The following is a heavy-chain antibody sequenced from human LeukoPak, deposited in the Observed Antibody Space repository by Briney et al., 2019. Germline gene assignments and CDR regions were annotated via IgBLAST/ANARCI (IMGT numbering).Heavy chain of an antibody. V-gene: IGHV3-74*01. CDR1: GFALCGYW. Sequence: VGTPSLSCAPSGFALCGYWMLWVRRGPRERVVWVSRINSDGSSTGYADSVNGRFTISTDNAKNTLYLQMNSLRAEDTAVYYCASKVNYSPFDYWGQGNLVTVSS. CDR2: INSDGSST. CDR3: ASKVNYSPFDY. J-gene: IGHJ4*02. D-gene: IGHD2-15*01.